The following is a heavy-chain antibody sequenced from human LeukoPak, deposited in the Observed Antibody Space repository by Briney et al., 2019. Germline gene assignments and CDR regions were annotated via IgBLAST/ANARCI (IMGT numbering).Heavy chain of an antibody. J-gene: IGHJ4*02. CDR1: GGTFSSYA. CDR3: AIGTRRYCSGGSCYSG. CDR2: IIPIFGTA. D-gene: IGHD2-15*01. Sequence: SVKVSCKASGGTFSSYAISWVRQAPGQGLEWMGRIIPIFGTANYAQKFQGRVTITTDESTSTAYMELSSLRSEDTAVYYCAIGTRRYCSGGSCYSGWGQGTLVTVSS. V-gene: IGHV1-69*05.